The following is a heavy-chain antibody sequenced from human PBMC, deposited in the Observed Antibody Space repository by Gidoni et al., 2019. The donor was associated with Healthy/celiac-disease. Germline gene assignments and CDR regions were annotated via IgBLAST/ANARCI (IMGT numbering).Heavy chain of an antibody. D-gene: IGHD3-9*01. CDR1: GGSISSYY. J-gene: IGHJ3*02. CDR3: AREGTYYDILTGYSTDACDI. V-gene: IGHV4-59*01. CDR2: IYYSGST. Sequence: QVQLQESGPGLVKPSETLSLTCTVSGGSISSYYWSWIRQPPGKGLEWIGYIYYSGSTNYNPYLKSRVTIAVDTSKKQFSLKLSSVTAADTAVYYCAREGTYYDILTGYSTDACDIWGQGTMVTVSS.